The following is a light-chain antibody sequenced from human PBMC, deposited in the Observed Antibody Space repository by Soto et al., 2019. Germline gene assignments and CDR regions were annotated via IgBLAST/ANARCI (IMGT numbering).Light chain of an antibody. CDR2: GAS. Sequence: ETVMTQFPATLSVSPCDRVTLSFSASQSLSGDVVWYQQKPGQSPRLLIFGASTRASSIPARFTGSRSGTEFSLTISSLQSEDFAVYYCQQYSTWPRTFGQGTKVDIK. CDR1: QSLSGD. J-gene: IGKJ1*01. V-gene: IGKV3-15*01. CDR3: QQYSTWPRT.